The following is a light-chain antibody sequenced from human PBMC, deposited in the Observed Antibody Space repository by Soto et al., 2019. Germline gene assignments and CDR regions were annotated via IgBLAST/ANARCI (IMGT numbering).Light chain of an antibody. V-gene: IGKV3D-20*01. J-gene: IGKJ4*01. CDR2: GAS. Sequence: ENVLTQSPATLSLSPGERATLSCGASHSVGRDYLAWYQQKPGLAPRLLIHGASIRATGIPDRFSGSGSGTDSTLIINRLEPEDFAVYFCQQYASSPLTFGGGTEVEI. CDR3: QQYASSPLT. CDR1: HSVGRDY.